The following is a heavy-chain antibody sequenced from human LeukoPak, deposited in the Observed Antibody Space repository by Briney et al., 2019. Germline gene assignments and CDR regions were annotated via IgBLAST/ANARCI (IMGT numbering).Heavy chain of an antibody. J-gene: IGHJ4*02. D-gene: IGHD3-10*01. CDR1: GYSFTGSY. V-gene: IGHV1-2*02. CDR3: TRASTYFYGSGSATTYFDF. Sequence: ASVKATRKASGYSFTGSYIHWVRQAPGQGLEWMGWLNPNSGGTKNSQTFEGRVTLTRNTSITTAYMELYRLTSDDTAVYYCTRASTYFYGSGSATTYFDFWAERCLVTVSS. CDR2: LNPNSGGT.